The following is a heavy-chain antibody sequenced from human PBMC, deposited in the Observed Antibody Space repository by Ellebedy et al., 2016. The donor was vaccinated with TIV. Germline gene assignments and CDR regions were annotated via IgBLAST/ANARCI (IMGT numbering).Heavy chain of an antibody. CDR3: ARFSRGAPFADYLYFMDV. V-gene: IGHV3-21*01. CDR2: ISYNGGEV. J-gene: IGHJ6*03. Sequence: PGGSLRLSCAASGFAYGGFAMNWVRQAPGKGLEWVSSISYNGGEVFYADSVKGRFTISRDNAMNSLYLHINSLRAEDTDVYYCARFSRGAPFADYLYFMDVWGKGITVIVSS. D-gene: IGHD3-10*01. CDR1: GFAYGGFA.